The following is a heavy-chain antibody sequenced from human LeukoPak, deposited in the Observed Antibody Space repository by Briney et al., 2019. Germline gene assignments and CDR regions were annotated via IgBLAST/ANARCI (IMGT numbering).Heavy chain of an antibody. CDR1: GYTFTSYY. CDR3: ARDSMGVRGGSYCSGLGY. CDR2: INPSGGST. V-gene: IGHV1-46*01. Sequence: ASVKVSCKASGYTFTSYYMHWVRQAPGQGLEWMGIINPSGGSTSYAQKFQGRVTMTRDTSTSTVYTELSSLRSEDTAVYYCARDSMGVRGGSYCSGLGYWGQGTLVTVSS. D-gene: IGHD2-15*01. J-gene: IGHJ4*02.